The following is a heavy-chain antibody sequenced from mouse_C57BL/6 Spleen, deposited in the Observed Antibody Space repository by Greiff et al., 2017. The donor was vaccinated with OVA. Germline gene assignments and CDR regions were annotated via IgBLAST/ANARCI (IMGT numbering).Heavy chain of an antibody. D-gene: IGHD4-1*01. J-gene: IGHJ4*01. Sequence: VKLQQPGAELVRPGSSVKLSCKASGYTFTSYWMDWVKQRPGQGLEWIGNIYPSDSETHYNQKFKDKATLTVDKSSSTAYMQLSSLTSEDSAVYYCARWNWDDAMDYWGQGTSVTVSS. CDR1: GYTFTSYW. CDR2: IYPSDSET. CDR3: ARWNWDDAMDY. V-gene: IGHV1-61*01.